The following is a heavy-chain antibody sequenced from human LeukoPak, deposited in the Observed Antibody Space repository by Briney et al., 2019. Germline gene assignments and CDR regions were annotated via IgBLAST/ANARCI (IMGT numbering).Heavy chain of an antibody. J-gene: IGHJ4*02. Sequence: GGSLRLSCAASGFTVSSNYMSWVRQAPGKGLEWVSAISGSGGSTYYADSVKGRFTISRDNSKNTLYLQMNSLRAEDTAVYYCARTYSSSWYREGRFDYWGQGTLVTVSS. D-gene: IGHD6-13*01. CDR3: ARTYSSSWYREGRFDY. CDR1: GFTVSSNY. CDR2: ISGSGGST. V-gene: IGHV3-23*01.